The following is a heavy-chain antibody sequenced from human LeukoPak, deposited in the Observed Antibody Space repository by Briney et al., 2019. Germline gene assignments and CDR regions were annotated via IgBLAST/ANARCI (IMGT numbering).Heavy chain of an antibody. V-gene: IGHV3-33*01. Sequence: PGGSLRLSCAASGFIFSSYAMHWVRQAPGKGPEWVAVIWYDGSNKHYAESVEGRFTISRDNSKNTLYLQMNSLRAEDTAVYSCARGLGYSYGYGIDYWGQGTLVIASS. J-gene: IGHJ4*02. CDR1: GFIFSSYA. CDR2: IWYDGSNK. D-gene: IGHD5-18*01. CDR3: ARGLGYSYGYGIDY.